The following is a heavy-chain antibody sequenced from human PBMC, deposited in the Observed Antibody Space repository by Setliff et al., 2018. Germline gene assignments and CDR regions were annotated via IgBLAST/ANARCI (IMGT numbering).Heavy chain of an antibody. CDR2: INPNSGNT. Sequence: GASVKVSCKASGYTFTAYDVHWVRQAPGQGLEWMGWINPNSGNTNYAQNFQCRVTMTRDTSISTAYMELSRLRSDDTAVYHCARDLFDAAGSQAAGSMDVWGRGTTFTVSS. CDR1: GYTFTAYD. J-gene: IGHJ6*02. V-gene: IGHV1-2*02. CDR3: ARDLFDAAGSQAAGSMDV. D-gene: IGHD3-10*01.